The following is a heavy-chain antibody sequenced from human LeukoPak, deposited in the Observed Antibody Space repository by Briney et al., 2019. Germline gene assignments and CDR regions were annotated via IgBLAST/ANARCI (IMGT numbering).Heavy chain of an antibody. CDR3: ARALGTMVRGEFDY. V-gene: IGHV4-59*08. CDR1: GGSFSGYY. CDR2: IYYSGST. Sequence: SETLSLTCAVYGGSFSGYYWSWIRQPPGRGLEWIGYIYYSGSTNYNPSLKSRVTISVDTSKNQFSLKLSSVTAADTAVYYCARALGTMVRGEFDYWGQGTLVTVSS. D-gene: IGHD3-10*01. J-gene: IGHJ4*02.